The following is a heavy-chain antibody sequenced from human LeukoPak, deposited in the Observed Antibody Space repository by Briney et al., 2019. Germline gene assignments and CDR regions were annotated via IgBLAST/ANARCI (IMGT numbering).Heavy chain of an antibody. J-gene: IGHJ6*03. D-gene: IGHD3-9*01. Sequence: NPGGSLRLSCAASGFTFSTYSMNWVRQAPGKGLEWVSSISSSSSYIYYADSLKGRFTISRDNAKNSLYLQMNSLRADDTAVYYCARERNYDILTGRYYYYMDVWGKGTTVTVSS. V-gene: IGHV3-21*01. CDR2: ISSSSSYI. CDR3: ARERNYDILTGRYYYYMDV. CDR1: GFTFSTYS.